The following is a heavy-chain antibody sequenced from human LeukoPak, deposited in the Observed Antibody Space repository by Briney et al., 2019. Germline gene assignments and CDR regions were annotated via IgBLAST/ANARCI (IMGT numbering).Heavy chain of an antibody. CDR3: AKEMGGGYSYAHDAFDI. CDR1: GFTFSSYA. J-gene: IGHJ3*02. Sequence: GGSLRLSCAASGFTFSSYAMSWVRQAPGKGLEWVSAISGSGGSTYYADSVKGRFTISRDNSKNTLYLQMNSLRAEDTAVHYCAKEMGGGYSYAHDAFDIWGQGTMVTVSS. D-gene: IGHD5-18*01. V-gene: IGHV3-23*01. CDR2: ISGSGGST.